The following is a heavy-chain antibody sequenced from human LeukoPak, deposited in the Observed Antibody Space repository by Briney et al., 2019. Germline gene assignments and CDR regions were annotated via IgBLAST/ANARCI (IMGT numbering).Heavy chain of an antibody. D-gene: IGHD5-12*01. V-gene: IGHV3-74*01. CDR3: ARGDGYAQRD. CDR1: GFIFSSYA. Sequence: QPGRSLRLSCAASGFIFSSYAMHWVRQAPGKGLVWVSRINSDGSSTSYADSVKGRLTISRDNAKNTLYLQMNSLRVEDTAVYYCARGDGYAQRDWGQGTLVTVPS. CDR2: INSDGSST. J-gene: IGHJ4*02.